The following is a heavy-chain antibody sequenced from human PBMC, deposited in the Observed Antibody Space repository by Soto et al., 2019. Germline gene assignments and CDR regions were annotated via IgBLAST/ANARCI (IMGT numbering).Heavy chain of an antibody. Sequence: QVQLVQSGAEVKKPGSSVKVSCKASGGTFSSYAISWVRQAPGQGLEWMGGIIPIFGTANYAQKFQGRVTVTADESTSTAYMEVRSLISEDTAGYYCASEVIVVGATTAYFDYWGQGTLVTVSS. J-gene: IGHJ4*02. D-gene: IGHD1-26*01. V-gene: IGHV1-69*12. CDR3: ASEVIVVGATTAYFDY. CDR2: IIPIFGTA. CDR1: GGTFSSYA.